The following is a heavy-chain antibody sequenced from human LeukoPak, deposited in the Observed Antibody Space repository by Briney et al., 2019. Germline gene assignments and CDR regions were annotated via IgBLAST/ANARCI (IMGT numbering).Heavy chain of an antibody. D-gene: IGHD3-9*01. Sequence: SETLSLTCTVSGGSISSGGYYWSWIRQHPGKGLEWIGYIYYSGSVYYNPSLKSRVTISVDTSKNQFSLKLSSVTAADTAVYYCAREGAGLYDIWGQGTLVTVSS. CDR3: AREGAGLYDI. J-gene: IGHJ4*02. CDR2: IYYSGSV. V-gene: IGHV4-31*03. CDR1: GGSISSGGYY.